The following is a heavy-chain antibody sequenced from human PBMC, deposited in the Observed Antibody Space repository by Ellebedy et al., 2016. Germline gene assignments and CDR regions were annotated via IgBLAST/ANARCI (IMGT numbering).Heavy chain of an antibody. J-gene: IGHJ4*02. Sequence: SETLSLTXTVSGGSISTYYWSWIRQPPGKGLEWIGYIYYTGSTNYNPSLKSRLTTSVDPSKNQISLKLSSVTAADTAVYFCARGQGSSKGYYYVAQWGQGTLVPVSS. CDR3: ARGQGSSKGYYYVAQ. CDR1: GGSISTYY. CDR2: IYYTGST. D-gene: IGHD3-22*01. V-gene: IGHV4-59*01.